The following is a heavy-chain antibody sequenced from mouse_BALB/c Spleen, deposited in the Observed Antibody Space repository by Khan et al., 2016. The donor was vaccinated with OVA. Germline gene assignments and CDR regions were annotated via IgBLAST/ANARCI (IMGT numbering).Heavy chain of an antibody. J-gene: IGHJ4*01. CDR1: GFTFSDYY. CDR2: ISNGGGNT. V-gene: IGHV5-12*02. D-gene: IGHD2-10*02. CDR3: ARDGYGKGDAMDY. Sequence: EVELVESGGGLVQPGGSLKLSCATSGFTFSDYYMYWFRQTPEKRLEWVAYISNGGGNTYYPDTVKGRFTISRDNAKNTLYLQMSRLRSEDTALYYCARDGYGKGDAMDYWGQGTSVTVSS.